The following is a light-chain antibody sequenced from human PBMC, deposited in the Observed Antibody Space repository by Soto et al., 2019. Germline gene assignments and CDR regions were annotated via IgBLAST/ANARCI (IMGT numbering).Light chain of an antibody. CDR1: QSVGTF. Sequence: EIVLTQSPDTLSLSPGERATLSCRASQSVGTFFAWYQQKPGQAPRLLIYDASNRATGIPARFSGSGSGTDFTLTISSLEPEDFALYYCQQCYNWPQWTFGQGTKVDIK. CDR2: DAS. CDR3: QQCYNWPQWT. J-gene: IGKJ1*01. V-gene: IGKV3-11*01.